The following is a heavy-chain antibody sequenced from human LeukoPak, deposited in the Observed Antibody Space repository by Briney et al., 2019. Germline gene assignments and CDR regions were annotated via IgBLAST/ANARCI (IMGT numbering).Heavy chain of an antibody. CDR3: AKRGNPAVGHHYLDV. V-gene: IGHV3-23*01. J-gene: IGHJ6*03. D-gene: IGHD2-2*01. CDR1: GFTFSSYD. CDR2: ITLIGANT. Sequence: PGGSLRLSCAASGFTFSSYDMSWVRQAPGKGLEWVSSITLIGANTFYADSVMGRFTISRDNSKNTLYLQMNSLRAEDTAVYFCAKRGNPAVGHHYLDVWGKGTTVSVSS.